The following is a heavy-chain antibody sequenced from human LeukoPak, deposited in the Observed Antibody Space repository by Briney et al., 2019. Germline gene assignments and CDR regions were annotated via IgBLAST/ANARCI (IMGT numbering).Heavy chain of an antibody. V-gene: IGHV1-2*02. CDR3: ARGPLGYCSGGSCYSSDIDY. CDR1: GYTFTGYY. CDR2: INPNSGGT. Sequence: GASVKVSCKASGYTFTGYYMHWVRQAPGQGLEWMGWINPNSGGTNYAQKFQGRVTMTRDMSTSTVYMELSSLRSEDTAVYYCARGPLGYCSGGSCYSSDIDYWGQGTLVTVSS. J-gene: IGHJ4*02. D-gene: IGHD2-15*01.